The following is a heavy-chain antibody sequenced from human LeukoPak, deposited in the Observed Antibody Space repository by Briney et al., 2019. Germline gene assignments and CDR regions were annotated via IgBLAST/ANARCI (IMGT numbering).Heavy chain of an antibody. D-gene: IGHD3-22*01. V-gene: IGHV4-30-4*01. CDR2: IYYSGST. Sequence: NPSQTLSLTCTVSGGSISSGDYYWSWIRQPPGKGLEWIGYIYYSGSTYYNPSLKSRVTISVDTSKNQFSLKLSSVTAADTAVYYCARADKGHPYYYDSSGYQTANDAFDIWGQGTMVTVSS. CDR1: GGSISSGDYY. CDR3: ARADKGHPYYYDSSGYQTANDAFDI. J-gene: IGHJ3*02.